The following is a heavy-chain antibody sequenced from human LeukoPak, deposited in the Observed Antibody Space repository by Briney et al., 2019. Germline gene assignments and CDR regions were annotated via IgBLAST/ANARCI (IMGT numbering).Heavy chain of an antibody. J-gene: IGHJ4*02. D-gene: IGHD3-3*01. CDR2: ISTYNGNT. V-gene: IGHV1-18*01. Sequence: ASVKVSCKASGYSFTSYDITWVRQAPGQGLEWMGWISTYNGNTKYEQNLQGRVTMTTDTSTRTAYMDLRSLRSDDTAVYYCARSATQYFFDYWGQGTLVTVSS. CDR3: ARSATQYFFDY. CDR1: GYSFTSYD.